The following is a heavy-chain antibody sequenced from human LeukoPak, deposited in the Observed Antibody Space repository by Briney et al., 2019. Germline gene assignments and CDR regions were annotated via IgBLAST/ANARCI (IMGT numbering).Heavy chain of an antibody. CDR2: ISSSSTI. CDR1: GFTFSSYS. J-gene: IGHJ5*02. CDR3: ARGYNWFDP. Sequence: GGSLRLSCAASGFTFSSYSMNWVRQAPGKGLEWVSYISSSSTIYYADSVKGRFTISRDNAKNSLYLQMNSLRAEDTAVYYCARGYNWFDPWGQGTLVTVSS. V-gene: IGHV3-48*04.